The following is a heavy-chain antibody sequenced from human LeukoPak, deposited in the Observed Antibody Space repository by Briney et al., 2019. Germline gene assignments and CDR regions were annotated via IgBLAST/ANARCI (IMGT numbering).Heavy chain of an antibody. CDR1: GGSISSSSYY. Sequence: PSETLSLTCSVSGGSISSSSYYWGWCRQPPGKGLEWIGSIYYSGSTYYTPSLKCRVTISVDTSKNQSSLKLISVTAADTAVYYCARHGDYWGQGTLVTVSS. V-gene: IGHV4-39*01. J-gene: IGHJ4*02. CDR3: ARHGDY. CDR2: IYYSGST.